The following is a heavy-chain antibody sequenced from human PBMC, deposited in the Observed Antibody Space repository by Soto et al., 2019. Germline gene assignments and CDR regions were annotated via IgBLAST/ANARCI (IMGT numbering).Heavy chain of an antibody. CDR1: GYTFTSYG. V-gene: IGHV1-18*01. D-gene: IGHD1-1*01. Sequence: QVHLVQSGAEVKKPGASVKVSCKASGYTFTSYGITWVRQAPGQGLEWMGWISAHNGNTDYAQKLQGRVIVTRDTSPSTAYMELRSLISDDTAVYYCARGRYGDYWGQGALVTVSP. J-gene: IGHJ4*02. CDR3: ARGRYGDY. CDR2: ISAHNGNT.